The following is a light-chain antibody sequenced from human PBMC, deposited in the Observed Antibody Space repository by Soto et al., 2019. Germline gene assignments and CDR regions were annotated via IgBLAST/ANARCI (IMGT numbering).Light chain of an antibody. Sequence: DIVLTQSPGTLSLSPGAAATLSCRASQSVTNNFLTWYQQKPGQAPRLLIYGATSRATGIPDRFSGSGSGTDFPLTISRLEPEDFAVYYCQQSESSSWTFGQGTKVEIK. V-gene: IGKV3-20*01. CDR2: GAT. J-gene: IGKJ1*01. CDR1: QSVTNNF. CDR3: QQSESSSWT.